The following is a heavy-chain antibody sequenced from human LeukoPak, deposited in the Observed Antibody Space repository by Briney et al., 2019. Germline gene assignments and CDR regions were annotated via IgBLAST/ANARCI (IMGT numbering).Heavy chain of an antibody. J-gene: IGHJ4*02. D-gene: IGHD2-2*01. CDR2: ISGSGGST. Sequence: PGGSLRLSSAAPGFTFSSYAMSWVRQAPGKGLEWVSAISGSGGSTYYADSVKGRFTISRDNSKNTLYLQMNSLRAEDTAVYYCAKDVPSYCSSTSCYPFDYWGQGTLVTVSS. CDR3: AKDVPSYCSSTSCYPFDY. V-gene: IGHV3-23*01. CDR1: GFTFSSYA.